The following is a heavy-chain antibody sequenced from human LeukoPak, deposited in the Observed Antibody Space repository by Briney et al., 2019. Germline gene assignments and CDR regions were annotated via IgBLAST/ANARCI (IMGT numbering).Heavy chain of an antibody. V-gene: IGHV1-46*02. CDR3: ARQGTYSSAIGMGY. J-gene: IGHJ4*02. CDR1: GYTFNNHY. CDR2: INPSGGST. D-gene: IGHD6-19*01. Sequence: ASVKVSCKASGYTFNNHYMYWVRQAPGQGLEWMGVINPSGGSTSYAQKFQGRVTMARDTSTRTVYMEVNSLRSEDTAVYYCARQGTYSSAIGMGYWGQGTLVTVSS.